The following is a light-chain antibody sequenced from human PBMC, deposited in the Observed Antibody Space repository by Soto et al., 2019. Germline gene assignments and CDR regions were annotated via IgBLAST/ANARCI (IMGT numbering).Light chain of an antibody. Sequence: EIVMTQSPATLSVSPGERATLSCRASQSVSSNLAWYQQKPGQAPRLLIYGASTRATAIPARFSGSGSGTEFTLTISCLQSEDFATYYCQQYYSYPLTFGQGTKVDIK. J-gene: IGKJ1*01. V-gene: IGKV3-15*01. CDR2: GAS. CDR1: QSVSSN. CDR3: QQYYSYPLT.